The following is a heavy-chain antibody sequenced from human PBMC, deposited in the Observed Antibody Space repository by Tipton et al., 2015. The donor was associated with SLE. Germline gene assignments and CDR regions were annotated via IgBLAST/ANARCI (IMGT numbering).Heavy chain of an antibody. CDR3: AKETRSSGYYFDY. J-gene: IGHJ4*02. CDR1: GFGFSTYV. V-gene: IGHV3-30*02. Sequence: SLRLSCAASGFGFSTYVIHWVRQAPGKGLEWVAYIRYDESNQYYRDSVRGRFTISRDNSKNTVFLQMNSLRVEDTAVYFCAKETRSSGYYFDYWGQGTLVTVSS. D-gene: IGHD3-22*01. CDR2: IRYDESNQ.